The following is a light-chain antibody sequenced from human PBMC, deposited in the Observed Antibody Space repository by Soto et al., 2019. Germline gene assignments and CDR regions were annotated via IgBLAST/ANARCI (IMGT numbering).Light chain of an antibody. CDR2: GAS. CDR3: QQRSKGTRT. Sequence: IVVTQSPATLSVSPEESATLSCRASQSFXIKFGWDQQKPGQAPRLLXYGASNRATGIPARFSGSGSGTDFTLTISSLDPEDFAAYYCQQRSKGTRTFGQGTRLDIK. CDR1: QSFXIK. J-gene: IGKJ5*01. V-gene: IGKV3-11*01.